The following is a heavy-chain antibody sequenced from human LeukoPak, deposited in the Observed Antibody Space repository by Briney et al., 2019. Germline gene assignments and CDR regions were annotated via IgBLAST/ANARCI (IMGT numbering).Heavy chain of an antibody. V-gene: IGHV3-21*01. Sequence: GGSLRLSCAASGLTVSNNYMSWVRQAPGKGLEWVSSISSSSSYIYYADSVKGRFTISRDNAKNSLYLQMNSLRAEDTAVYYCARAEDSGGRVTASEWGQGTQVTVSS. D-gene: IGHD2-21*02. CDR1: GLTVSNNY. CDR2: ISSSSSYI. CDR3: ARAEDSGGRVTASE. J-gene: IGHJ4*02.